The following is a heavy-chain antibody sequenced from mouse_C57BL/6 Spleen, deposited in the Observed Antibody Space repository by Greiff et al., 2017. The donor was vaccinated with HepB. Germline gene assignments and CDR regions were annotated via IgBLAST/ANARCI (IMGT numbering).Heavy chain of an antibody. D-gene: IGHD2-5*01. V-gene: IGHV1-7*01. J-gene: IGHJ3*01. CDR3: ASRYSNSAWFAY. CDR1: GYTFTSYW. Sequence: VQLQQSGAELAKPGASVKLSCKASGYTFTSYWMHWVKQRPGQGLEWIGYINPSSGYTKYNQKFKDKATLTADKSTSTAYMQLSSLTYEESAVYYCASRYSNSAWFAYWGQGTLVTVSA. CDR2: INPSSGYT.